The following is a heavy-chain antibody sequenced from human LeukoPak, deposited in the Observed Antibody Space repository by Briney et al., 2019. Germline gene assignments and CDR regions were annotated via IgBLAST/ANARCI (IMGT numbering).Heavy chain of an antibody. CDR2: ISYDGSNK. J-gene: IGHJ4*02. Sequence: PGGSLRLSCAASGFTFSSYGMHGVRQAPGKGLEWVAVISYDGSNKYYADSVKGRFTISRDNSKNTVYLQMNSLRAEDTAVYYCAAPGVPAATYYFDYWGQGTLVTVSS. V-gene: IGHV3-30*03. D-gene: IGHD2-2*01. CDR3: AAPGVPAATYYFDY. CDR1: GFTFSSYG.